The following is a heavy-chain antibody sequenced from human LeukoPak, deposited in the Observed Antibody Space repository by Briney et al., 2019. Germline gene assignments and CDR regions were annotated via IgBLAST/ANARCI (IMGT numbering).Heavy chain of an antibody. D-gene: IGHD4/OR15-4a*01. CDR1: GFIVSSNY. J-gene: IGHJ4*02. Sequence: GGSRRLSCAASGFIVSSNYMSWVRQAPGKGLEWVSVIYSGGSTYYADSVKGRFTISRDNSKNTLYLQMNSLRAEDTAVYYCARTSADYGEVLFDYWGQGTLVTVSS. V-gene: IGHV3-53*01. CDR2: IYSGGST. CDR3: ARTSADYGEVLFDY.